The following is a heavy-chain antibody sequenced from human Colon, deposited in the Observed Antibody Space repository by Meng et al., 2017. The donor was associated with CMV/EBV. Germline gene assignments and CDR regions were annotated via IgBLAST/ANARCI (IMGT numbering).Heavy chain of an antibody. CDR1: GFNFGSYG. J-gene: IGHJ6*02. CDR3: AGESGVPNGMDV. V-gene: IGHV3-33*08. D-gene: IGHD2-2*01. CDR2: IWFDGSQK. Sequence: GESLKISCAASGFNFGSYGMHWVRQAPGKGLEWLAVIWFDGSQKHYGDSVKGRFTISRDNSKNTLYLHMDSLRADDTAVYYCAGESGVPNGMDVWGQGTTVTVSS.